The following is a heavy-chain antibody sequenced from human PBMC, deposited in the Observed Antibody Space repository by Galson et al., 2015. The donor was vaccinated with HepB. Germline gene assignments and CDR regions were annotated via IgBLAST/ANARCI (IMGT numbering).Heavy chain of an antibody. CDR3: ARTVEAIAFDV. CDR1: GFSISNYW. CDR2: IKPDGRET. J-gene: IGHJ3*01. D-gene: IGHD1-26*01. Sequence: SLRLSCAASGFSISNYWMSWVRQAPGKGLEWVANIKPDGRETFYVDSVKGRFIISRDNAKNSLFLQMDSLRAEDTALYYCARTVEAIAFDVWGQGTMVTVSS. V-gene: IGHV3-7*01.